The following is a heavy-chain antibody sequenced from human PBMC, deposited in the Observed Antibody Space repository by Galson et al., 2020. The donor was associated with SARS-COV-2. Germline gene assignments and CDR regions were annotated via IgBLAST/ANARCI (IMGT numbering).Heavy chain of an antibody. V-gene: IGHV3-23*01. CDR2: ISHSGGTT. J-gene: IGHJ4*02. Sequence: GESLKISCAASGFTFSYYAMSWVRQAPGMGLEWVSAISHSGGTTYYADSVEGRFTISRDNSKNTLELQMNGLRAEDTAIYYCAKGPWERFYFGSGSVYFDYWGQGTLVTVSS. CDR3: AKGPWERFYFGSGSVYFDY. CDR1: GFTFSYYA. D-gene: IGHD3-10*01.